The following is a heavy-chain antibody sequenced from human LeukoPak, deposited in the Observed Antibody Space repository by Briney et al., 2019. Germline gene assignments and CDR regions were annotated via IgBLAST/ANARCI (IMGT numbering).Heavy chain of an antibody. Sequence: GESLKISCKVSGYSFTAYWMGWVRQMPGMGLEWVAITYPGDSNTVYSPSFQGQVTISADTSISTAYLQWNSLRASDTAMYFCVRHPQRSGWSHFDYWGQGTLVTVSP. CDR2: TYPGDSNT. CDR1: GYSFTAYW. CDR3: VRHPQRSGWSHFDY. J-gene: IGHJ4*02. D-gene: IGHD6-19*01. V-gene: IGHV5-51*01.